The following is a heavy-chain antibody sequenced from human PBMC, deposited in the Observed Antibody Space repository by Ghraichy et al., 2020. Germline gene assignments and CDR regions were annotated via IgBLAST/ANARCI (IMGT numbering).Heavy chain of an antibody. CDR3: ARVSSGTFSLDI. Sequence: GSLRLSCAASGFTFSSCWMTWVRQAPGEGLEWVANIKEDGSEKYYVDSVKGRFTISRDNAKNSLYLEMNSLRAEDTAVYYCARVSSGTFSLDIWGQGTMVTVSS. CDR1: GFTFSSCW. J-gene: IGHJ3*02. V-gene: IGHV3-7*03. CDR2: IKEDGSEK. D-gene: IGHD1-26*01.